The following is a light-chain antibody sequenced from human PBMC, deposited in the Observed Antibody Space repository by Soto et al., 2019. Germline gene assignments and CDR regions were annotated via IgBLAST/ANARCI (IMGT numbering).Light chain of an antibody. CDR2: YAS. CDR3: QQYNDWPPIT. CDR1: QNIISN. Sequence: EIVLTQSPATLSVSPGERATLSCRASQNIISNSAWYQQKPGQAPRLLIYYASSRATGIPARFSGSGSGTEFTLTISSLQSEDFAVYYCQQYNDWPPITFGQGTRLEIK. V-gene: IGKV3-15*01. J-gene: IGKJ5*01.